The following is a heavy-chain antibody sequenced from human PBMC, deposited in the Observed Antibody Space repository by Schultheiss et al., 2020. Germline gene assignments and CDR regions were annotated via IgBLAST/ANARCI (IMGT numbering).Heavy chain of an antibody. J-gene: IGHJ6*02. Sequence: ASVKVSGQASGYSLTIYDISWVRQATGQGLEWMGWMNPNSGSVGYAQKFQGRVTMTRNTSISTAYMELSSLRSEDTAVYYCARTTVAGTGQGMDVWGQGTTVTVSS. CDR1: GYSLTIYD. CDR2: MNPNSGSV. D-gene: IGHD6-19*01. V-gene: IGHV1-8*02. CDR3: ARTTVAGTGQGMDV.